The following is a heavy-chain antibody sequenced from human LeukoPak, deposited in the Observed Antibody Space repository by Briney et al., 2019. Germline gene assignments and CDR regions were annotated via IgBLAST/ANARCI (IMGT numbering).Heavy chain of an antibody. CDR1: GGSFSGYY. V-gene: IGHV4-34*01. J-gene: IGHJ4*02. Sequence: SETLSLTCAVYGGSFSGYYWSWIRQPPGEGLQWIGEINHSGSTSYNPSLKSRVTISVDTSKNQFSLKLSSVTAADTAVYYCARLGYCSGSHCLDDYWGQGTLVTVSS. CDR3: ARLGYCSGSHCLDDY. D-gene: IGHD2-15*01. CDR2: INHSGST.